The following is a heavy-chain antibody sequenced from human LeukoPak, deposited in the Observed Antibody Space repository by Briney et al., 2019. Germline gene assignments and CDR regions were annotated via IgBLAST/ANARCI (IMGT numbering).Heavy chain of an antibody. CDR1: GGSFSGYY. J-gene: IGHJ4*02. CDR3: ASAGYSDSSGYYLYDY. CDR2: INHSGST. D-gene: IGHD3-22*01. Sequence: PSETLSLTCAVYGGSFSGYYWSWIRQPPGKGLEWIGEINHSGSTNYNPSLKSRVTISVDTPKNQFSLKLSSVTAADTAVYYCASAGYSDSSGYYLYDYWGQGTLVTVSS. V-gene: IGHV4-34*01.